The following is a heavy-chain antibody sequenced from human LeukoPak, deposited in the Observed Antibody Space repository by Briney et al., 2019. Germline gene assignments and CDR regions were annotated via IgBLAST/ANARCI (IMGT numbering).Heavy chain of an antibody. CDR2: ISYDGSNK. CDR3: AKDPTSYYYGMDV. Sequence: GGSLRLSCAASGFTFSSYGMHWVRQAPGKGLEWVAVISYDGSNKYYADSVKGRSTISRDNSKNTLYLQMNSLRAEDTAVYYCAKDPTSYYYGMDVWGQGTTVTVSS. V-gene: IGHV3-30*18. J-gene: IGHJ6*02. CDR1: GFTFSSYG.